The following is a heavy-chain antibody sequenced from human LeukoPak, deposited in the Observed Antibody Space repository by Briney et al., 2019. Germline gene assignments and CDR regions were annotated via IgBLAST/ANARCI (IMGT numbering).Heavy chain of an antibody. J-gene: IGHJ6*03. V-gene: IGHV4-30-4*08. CDR2: IYYSGST. CDR3: ARGPPTLDLRYMDV. CDR1: GGSIISGDYY. Sequence: SETLSLTCTVSGGSIISGDYYWTWIRQPPGKGLEWIGYIYYSGSTYYNPSLKSRVTISVDTSKNQFSLKLSSVTAADTAVYYCARGPPTLDLRYMDVWGKGTTVTVSS. D-gene: IGHD2/OR15-2a*01.